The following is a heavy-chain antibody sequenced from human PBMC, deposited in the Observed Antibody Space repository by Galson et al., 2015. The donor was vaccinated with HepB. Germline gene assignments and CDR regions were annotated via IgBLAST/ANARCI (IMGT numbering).Heavy chain of an antibody. CDR1: GFTFSSSR. J-gene: IGHJ3*02. V-gene: IGHV3-30*18. Sequence: FLRLSCAASGFTFSSSRVHWVPQAPGKGLEWVAVISYDGSNKYYADSVKGRFTINRDNSKNTLYLQMNSLRAEDTAVYYCAKEGLITTFGVITHDAFDIWGQGTMVTVSS. CDR2: ISYDGSNK. CDR3: AKEGLITTFGVITHDAFDI. D-gene: IGHD3-3*01.